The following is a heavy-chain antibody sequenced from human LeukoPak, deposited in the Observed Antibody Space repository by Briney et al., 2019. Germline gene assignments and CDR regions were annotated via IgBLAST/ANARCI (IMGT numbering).Heavy chain of an antibody. Sequence: ASVKVSCKASGYTFTGYYMHWVRQAPGQGLEWMGWINPNSGGTNYAQKFQGRVTMTRDTSSTTAFMELTSLTSEDTAVYYCARGTPAITFGGIIVTSWFYFDYWGQGTRVTISS. CDR1: GYTFTGYY. D-gene: IGHD3-16*02. V-gene: IGHV1-2*02. J-gene: IGHJ4*02. CDR2: INPNSGGT. CDR3: ARGTPAITFGGIIVTSWFYFDY.